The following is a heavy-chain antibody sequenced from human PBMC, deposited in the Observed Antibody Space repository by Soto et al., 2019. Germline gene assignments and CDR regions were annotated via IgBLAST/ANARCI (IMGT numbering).Heavy chain of an antibody. CDR1: GFTFSGSA. J-gene: IGHJ5*02. Sequence: EVQLVESGGGLVQPGGSLKLSCAASGFTFSGSAMHWVRQASGKGLEWVGRIRSKANSYATAYAASVKGRFTIPRDDSKNTAYLQMNSLKTEDTAVYYCTQDPDIVLMVYAFDPWGQGTLVTVSS. CDR2: IRSKANSYAT. CDR3: TQDPDIVLMVYAFDP. D-gene: IGHD2-8*01. V-gene: IGHV3-73*01.